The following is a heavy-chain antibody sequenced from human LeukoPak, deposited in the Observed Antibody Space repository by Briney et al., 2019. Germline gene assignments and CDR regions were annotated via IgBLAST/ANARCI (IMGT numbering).Heavy chain of an antibody. CDR1: GFTFSSYW. Sequence: GGSLRLSCAASGFTFSSYWMSWVRQAPGKGLEWVANIEQDGSEKYYVDSVKGRFTISRDNAKNSLYLQMNSLRAEDTAVYYCVGVVNESPHVPEYNWFDPWGQGTLVTVSS. D-gene: IGHD3-3*01. CDR3: VGVVNESPHVPEYNWFDP. V-gene: IGHV3-7*01. CDR2: IEQDGSEK. J-gene: IGHJ5*02.